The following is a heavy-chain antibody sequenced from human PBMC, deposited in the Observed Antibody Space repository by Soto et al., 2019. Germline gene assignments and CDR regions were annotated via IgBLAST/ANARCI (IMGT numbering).Heavy chain of an antibody. CDR3: ARDFYGSGSPTSTRLGMSDN. CDR2: ISAYNGNT. CDR1: GYTFTSYG. D-gene: IGHD3-10*01. J-gene: IGHJ4*02. Sequence: ASVKVSCKASGYTFTSYGISWVRQAPGQGLEWMGWISAYNGNTNYAQKLQGRVTMTTDTSKNTLYLEVNSLRVEDTAMYYCARDFYGSGSPTSTRLGMSDNWGQGTLVTVSS. V-gene: IGHV1-18*01.